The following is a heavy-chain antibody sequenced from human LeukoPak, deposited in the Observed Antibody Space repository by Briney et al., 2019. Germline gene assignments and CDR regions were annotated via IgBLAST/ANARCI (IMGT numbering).Heavy chain of an antibody. J-gene: IGHJ4*02. CDR2: INPNSGGT. D-gene: IGHD3-10*01. CDR3: AKDRVRNPFLRGIKSEYDS. Sequence: ASLKVSCKASGYSFSGYYIQWVRQAPGQGLEWMGWINPNSGGTNYAEKFQGRVTMTRDTSITTAYLELSSLTSDDTAVYFCAKDRVRNPFLRGIKSEYDSWGQGTLVTVSS. CDR1: GYSFSGYY. V-gene: IGHV1-2*02.